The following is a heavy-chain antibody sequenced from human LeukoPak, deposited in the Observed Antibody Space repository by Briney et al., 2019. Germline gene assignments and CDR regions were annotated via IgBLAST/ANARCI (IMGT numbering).Heavy chain of an antibody. CDR3: SREQHGGRYFDY. Sequence: GVSLRLSCAVSGSTFSSYWIHWVRQAPGKGLEWVSRIYSDGTTTSYADSVKGRFTISRDNAKNTLYLQMNSLRAEDTAVYYCSREQHGGRYFDYWGQGTLVTVSS. V-gene: IGHV3-74*01. CDR2: IYSDGTTT. J-gene: IGHJ4*02. CDR1: GSTFSSYW. D-gene: IGHD3-16*01.